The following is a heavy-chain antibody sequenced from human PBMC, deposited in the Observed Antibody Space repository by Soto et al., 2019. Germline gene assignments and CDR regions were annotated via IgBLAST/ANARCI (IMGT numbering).Heavy chain of an antibody. V-gene: IGHV3-9*01. Sequence: DVQLVESGGGLVQPGRSLRLSCAASGFTFDDYAMHWVRQAPGKGLEWVSGISWNSGSIGYADSVKGRFTISRDNAKNSLYLQMNSLRAEDTALYYCAKDRGYSYGNDAFDIWGQGTMVTVSS. CDR3: AKDRGYSYGNDAFDI. D-gene: IGHD5-18*01. J-gene: IGHJ3*02. CDR1: GFTFDDYA. CDR2: ISWNSGSI.